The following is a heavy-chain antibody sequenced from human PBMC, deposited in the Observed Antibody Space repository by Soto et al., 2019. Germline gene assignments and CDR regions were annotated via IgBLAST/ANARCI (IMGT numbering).Heavy chain of an antibody. CDR1: GYTFTSYD. J-gene: IGHJ3*02. CDR3: ATLIGAFDI. V-gene: IGHV1-46*03. CDR2: INPSGGST. Sequence: GASVKVSCTASGYTFTSYDINWVRQATGQGLEWMGIINPSGGSTSYAQKFQGRVTMTRDTSTSTVYMELSSLRSEDTAVYYCATLIGAFDIWGQGTMVTVSS.